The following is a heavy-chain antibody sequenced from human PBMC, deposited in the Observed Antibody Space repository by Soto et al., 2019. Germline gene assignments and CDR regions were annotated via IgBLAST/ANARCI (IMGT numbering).Heavy chain of an antibody. D-gene: IGHD6-19*01. J-gene: IGHJ4*02. Sequence: ASVKVSCKASGYTFITYDINWVRQATGQGLEWMGWMNPSNGNAGYAQKFQGRLTMTRNTSISAAYMELSTLRSDDTAVYFCARRKEQSGPNYFNSWRQGSLVTVSS. V-gene: IGHV1-8*01. CDR3: ARRKEQSGPNYFNS. CDR2: MNPSNGNA. CDR1: GYTFITYD.